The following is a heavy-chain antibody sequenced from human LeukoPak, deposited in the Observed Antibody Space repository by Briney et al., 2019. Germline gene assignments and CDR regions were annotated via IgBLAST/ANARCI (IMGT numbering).Heavy chain of an antibody. CDR1: GGTFRSHI. CDR2: ITPIIGSV. Sequence: SVKVSCKTSGGTFRSHIFSWVRQAPGQGLEWMGKITPIIGSVKYSQKFRDRLTITGDSSTGTAYMGLSSLTPEDTALYYCTRVNLRGSQYNWFDPWGQGTLVIVSS. CDR3: TRVNLRGSQYNWFDP. J-gene: IGHJ5*02. V-gene: IGHV1-69*08. D-gene: IGHD1-26*01.